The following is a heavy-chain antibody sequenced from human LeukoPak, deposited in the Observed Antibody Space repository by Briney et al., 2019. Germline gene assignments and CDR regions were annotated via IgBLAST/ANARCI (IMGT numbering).Heavy chain of an antibody. CDR2: LSWNSGGI. J-gene: IGHJ6*03. CDR3: VSKGSSSRYMDV. Sequence: GRTLTLSCEASEFTFSDYAMHWVRHAPRKGLEWVSSLSWNSGGIAYADSVKGRFTISRDNAKQSLYLQMNSLRTDDTGMYYCVSKGSSSRYMDVWGKGTTVAVSS. D-gene: IGHD3-10*01. CDR1: EFTFSDYA. V-gene: IGHV3-9*01.